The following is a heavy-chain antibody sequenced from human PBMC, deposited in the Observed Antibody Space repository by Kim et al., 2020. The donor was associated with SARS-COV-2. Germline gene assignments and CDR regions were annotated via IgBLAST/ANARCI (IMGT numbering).Heavy chain of an antibody. CDR1: GFTFSSYS. Sequence: GGSLRLSCAASGFTFSSYSMNWVRQAPGKGLEWVSSISSSSSYIYYADSVKGRFTISRDNAKNSLYLQMNSLRAEDTAVYYCARDGGYGDYANYFDYWGQGTLVTVSS. V-gene: IGHV3-21*01. D-gene: IGHD4-17*01. J-gene: IGHJ4*02. CDR3: ARDGGYGDYANYFDY. CDR2: ISSSSSYI.